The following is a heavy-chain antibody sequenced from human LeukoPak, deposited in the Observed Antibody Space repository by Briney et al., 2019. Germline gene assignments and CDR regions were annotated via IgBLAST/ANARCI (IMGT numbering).Heavy chain of an antibody. CDR3: ARPPTSSRGGRYYYMDV. J-gene: IGHJ6*03. V-gene: IGHV1-69*01. CDR2: IIPIFGTA. Sequence: SVKVSCKASGGTFSSYAISWVRQAPGQGLEWMGGIIPIFGTANYAQKFQGRVTITADESTSTAYMELSSLRSEDRAVYYCARPPTSSRGGRYYYMDVWGKGTTVTVSS. D-gene: IGHD2-15*01. CDR1: GGTFSSYA.